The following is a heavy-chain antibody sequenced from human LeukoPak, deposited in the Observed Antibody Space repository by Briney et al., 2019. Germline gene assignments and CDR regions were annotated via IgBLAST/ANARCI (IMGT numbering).Heavy chain of an antibody. CDR3: AREMDYYDSSGYDALDI. Sequence: SETLSLTCTVSGYSISSGYFWGWIRQPPGKGLEWLGSIHHSGSTYYNPSLKSRVTISVDTSKNQFSLKLSSVTAADTAVYYCAREMDYYDSSGYDALDIWGQGTMVTVSS. D-gene: IGHD3-22*01. V-gene: IGHV4-38-2*02. CDR1: GYSISSGYF. CDR2: IHHSGST. J-gene: IGHJ3*02.